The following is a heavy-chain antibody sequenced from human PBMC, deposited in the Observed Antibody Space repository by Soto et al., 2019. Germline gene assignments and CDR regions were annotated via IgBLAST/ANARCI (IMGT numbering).Heavy chain of an antibody. CDR3: ARVVLSITRGAFDA. CDR2: ISHSGTS. CDR1: GGSISSTHW. J-gene: IGHJ3*01. V-gene: IGHV4-4*02. D-gene: IGHD1-20*01. Sequence: QVQLQESGPGLVKPSGTLSLTCAVSGGSISSTHWWTWVRQSPGKGLEYIGEISHSGTSNSNPSLKSRVTLSVDQSKNHFSLTLTSVTAADTAVYYCARVVLSITRGAFDAWGQGTPVIVSS.